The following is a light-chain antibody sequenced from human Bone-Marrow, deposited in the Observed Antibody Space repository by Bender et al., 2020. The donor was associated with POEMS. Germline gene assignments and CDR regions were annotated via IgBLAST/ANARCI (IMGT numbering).Light chain of an antibody. J-gene: IGLJ2*01. CDR3: QAWDSSTVV. CDR1: KLGNKY. CDR2: QDT. Sequence: SYDLTQPPSVSVSPGQTASITCSGDKLGNKYVCWYQQKPGQSPVLVIYQDTKRPAGIPERFSGSNSGNTATLTISGTRAMDEADYYCQAWDSSTVVFGGGTQLTVL. V-gene: IGLV3-1*01.